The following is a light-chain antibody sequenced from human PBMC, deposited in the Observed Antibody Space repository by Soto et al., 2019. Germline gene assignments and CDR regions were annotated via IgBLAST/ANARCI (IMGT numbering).Light chain of an antibody. J-gene: IGKJ1*01. CDR2: AAS. V-gene: IGKV1-39*01. Sequence: DIQMTQSPSSLSASVVDRVTITCRASQSIRTYLNWYQQKPGKAPKFLIYAASTLQSGVPSRFSGSGSGTDFTLTISSLQPEDFATYYCQQTYSNPRTFGQWTKVEIK. CDR3: QQTYSNPRT. CDR1: QSIRTY.